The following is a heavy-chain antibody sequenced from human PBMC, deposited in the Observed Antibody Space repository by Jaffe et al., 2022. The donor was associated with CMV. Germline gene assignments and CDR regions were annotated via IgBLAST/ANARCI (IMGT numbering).Heavy chain of an antibody. CDR1: GFTFSSYA. D-gene: IGHD1-20*01. V-gene: IGHV3-23*01. CDR3: AKDLQGITPDQFDY. J-gene: IGHJ4*02. Sequence: EVQLLESGGGLVQPGGSLRLSCAASGFTFSSYAMTWVRQAPGKGLEWVSAISASGGSTYYADSVKGRFTISRDNPKNTMYLQINSLRAEDTAVYYCAKDLQGITPDQFDYWGQGTLVTVSS. CDR2: ISASGGST.